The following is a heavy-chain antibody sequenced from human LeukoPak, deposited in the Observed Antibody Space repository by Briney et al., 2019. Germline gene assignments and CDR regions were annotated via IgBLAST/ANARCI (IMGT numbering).Heavy chain of an antibody. D-gene: IGHD3-10*01. V-gene: IGHV1-8*01. CDR2: MNPNSGNT. J-gene: IGHJ4*02. CDR1: GYTFTSYD. CDR3: ARVEITMVRGGLDY. Sequence: GASVKVSCKASGYTFTSYDINWVRQATGQGLEWMGWMNPNSGNTGYAQKFQGRVTMTRNTSISTAYMELSSLRSEDTAVYYCARVEITMVRGGLDYWGQGTLVTVSS.